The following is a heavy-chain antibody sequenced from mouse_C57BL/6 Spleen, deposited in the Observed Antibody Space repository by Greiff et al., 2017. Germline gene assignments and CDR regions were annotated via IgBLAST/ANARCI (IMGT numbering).Heavy chain of an antibody. CDR3: ARDEEKGYFDY. CDR2: INYVGSST. V-gene: IGHV5-16*01. Sequence: EVKLVESEGGLVQPGSSMKLSCTASGFTFSDYYMAWVRQVPEKGLEWVANINYVGSSTYYLDSLKSRFIISRDNAKNILYLQVSSLKSEDTATYYCARDEEKGYFDYWGQGTTLTVSS. J-gene: IGHJ2*01. CDR1: GFTFSDYY.